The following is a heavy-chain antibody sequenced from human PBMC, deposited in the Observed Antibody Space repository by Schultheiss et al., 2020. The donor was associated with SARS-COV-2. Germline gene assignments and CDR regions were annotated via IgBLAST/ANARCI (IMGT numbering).Heavy chain of an antibody. CDR3: ARDCSSTSCYGWFDP. CDR2: INPNSGGT. CDR1: GGTFSSYA. V-gene: IGHV1-18*01. D-gene: IGHD2-2*01. Sequence: ASVKVSCKASGGTFSSYAISWVRQAPGQGLEWMGRINPNSGGTNYAQKFQGRVTMTTDTSTSTAYMELRSLRSDDTAVYYCARDCSSTSCYGWFDPWGQGTLVTVSS. J-gene: IGHJ5*02.